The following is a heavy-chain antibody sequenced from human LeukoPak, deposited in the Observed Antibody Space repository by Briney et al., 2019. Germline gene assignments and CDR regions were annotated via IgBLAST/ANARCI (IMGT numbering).Heavy chain of an antibody. CDR1: GGSLSNHY. V-gene: IGHV4-59*11. J-gene: IGHJ4*02. D-gene: IGHD4-11*01. Sequence: SETLSLTCTVSGGSLSNHYWSWIRQPPGKGLEWIGHIYDSGSTTYNPSLKSRVTTSVDTSKNQFSLKLSSVTAADTAMYYCARGYSTIAYWGQGTLVTVSS. CDR2: IYDSGST. CDR3: ARGYSTIAY.